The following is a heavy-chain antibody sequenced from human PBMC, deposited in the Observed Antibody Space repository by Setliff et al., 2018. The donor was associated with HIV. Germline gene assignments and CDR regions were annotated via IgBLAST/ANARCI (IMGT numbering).Heavy chain of an antibody. J-gene: IGHJ6*03. Sequence: PSETLSLTCAVFGGSFTDYCWIWIRQPPGKGLEWVGEINHSGSTHYNPSLKSRFIISVDTSKNQFSLKVNSMTAADTAVYYCARGARLLAAYSDRWDYFYMAVWGKGTTVTVSS. D-gene: IGHD1-26*01. V-gene: IGHV4-34*01. CDR2: INHSGST. CDR1: GGSFTDYC. CDR3: ARGARLLAAYSDRWDYFYMAV.